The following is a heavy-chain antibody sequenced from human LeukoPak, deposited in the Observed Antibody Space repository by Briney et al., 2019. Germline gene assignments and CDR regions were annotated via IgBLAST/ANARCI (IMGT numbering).Heavy chain of an antibody. D-gene: IGHD4-11*01. CDR3: ARDLGDYSNY. J-gene: IGHJ4*02. Sequence: GGSLRLSCAASGFTFSSYGMSWVRQAPGKGLEWVAVISYDGSNKYYADSVKGRFTISRDNSKNTLYLQMNSLRAEDTAVYYCARDLGDYSNYWGQGTLVTVSS. CDR2: ISYDGSNK. CDR1: GFTFSSYG. V-gene: IGHV3-30*03.